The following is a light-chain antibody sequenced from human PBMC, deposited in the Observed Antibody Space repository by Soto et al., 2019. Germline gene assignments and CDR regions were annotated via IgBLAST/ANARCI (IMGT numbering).Light chain of an antibody. CDR1: QGISSY. V-gene: IGKV1-8*01. Sequence: AIRMTQSPSSFSASTGDRVTITCRASQGISSYLAWYQQKPGKAPKLLIYAASTLQSGVPSRFSGSGSGTDFTLTISCLQSEDFATYYCQQYYSYPPWTFGHGTKVEIK. CDR3: QQYYSYPPWT. CDR2: AAS. J-gene: IGKJ1*01.